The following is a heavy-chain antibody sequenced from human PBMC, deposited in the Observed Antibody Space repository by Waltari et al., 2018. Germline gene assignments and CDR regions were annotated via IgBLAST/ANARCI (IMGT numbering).Heavy chain of an antibody. Sequence: DVQLAESGGGLVHPGGSLRLSCAASGFTVSRPHMSWVRQSPGKGLEWVSVMYPPGSSYNADAVEGRFSISRDISQNTVHLQMNNLRLEDTAIYYCARARDEHTAMVFFDLWGQGTVVTVSS. CDR1: GFTVSRPH. V-gene: IGHV3-66*02. CDR2: MYPPGSS. D-gene: IGHD5-18*01. J-gene: IGHJ4*02. CDR3: ARARDEHTAMVFFDL.